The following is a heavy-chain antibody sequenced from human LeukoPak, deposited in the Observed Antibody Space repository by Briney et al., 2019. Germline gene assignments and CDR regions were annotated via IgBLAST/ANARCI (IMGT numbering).Heavy chain of an antibody. Sequence: SVKVSCKASGGTFSSYAISWVRQAPGQGLEWMGGIIPIFGTANYAQKFQGRVTITADKSTSTAYMELSSLRSEDTAVYYRARDGSGSRRGLDYYYYGMDVWGKGTTVTVSS. CDR1: GGTFSSYA. CDR3: ARDGSGSRRGLDYYYYGMDV. V-gene: IGHV1-69*06. CDR2: IIPIFGTA. D-gene: IGHD3-10*01. J-gene: IGHJ6*04.